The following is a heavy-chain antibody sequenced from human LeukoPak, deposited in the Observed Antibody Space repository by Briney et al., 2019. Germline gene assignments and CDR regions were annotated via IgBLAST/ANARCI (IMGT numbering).Heavy chain of an antibody. CDR2: INPSGGNT. Sequence: ASVKVSCKASGYTFTSYYMHWVRQAPGQGLEWMGLINPSGGNTIYAQKFQGRVTMTRDTSTSTVYMELSSLRSEDTAVYYCARPSYDSSGYYPTWGQGTLVTVSS. CDR3: ARPSYDSSGYYPT. V-gene: IGHV1-46*01. CDR1: GYTFTSYY. J-gene: IGHJ5*02. D-gene: IGHD3-22*01.